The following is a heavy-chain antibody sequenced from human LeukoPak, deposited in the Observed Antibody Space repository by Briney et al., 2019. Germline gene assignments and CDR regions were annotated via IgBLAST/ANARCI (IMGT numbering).Heavy chain of an antibody. D-gene: IGHD6-13*01. Sequence: SETLSLTCTVSGGSISSYYWSWIRQPPGKGLEWIGYIYYSGSTNYNPSLKSRVTISVDTSKNQFSLKLSSVTAADTAVYYCARMRTPHVTDSYSSSWSMILDVLDPRGQGTLVTVSS. CDR1: GGSISSYY. J-gene: IGHJ5*02. CDR3: ARMRTPHVTDSYSSSWSMILDVLDP. CDR2: IYYSGST. V-gene: IGHV4-59*01.